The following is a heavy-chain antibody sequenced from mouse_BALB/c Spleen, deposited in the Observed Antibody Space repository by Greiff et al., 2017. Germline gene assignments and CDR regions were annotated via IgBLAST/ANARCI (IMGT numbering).Heavy chain of an antibody. CDR1: GYTFSSYR. D-gene: IGHD1-2*01. CDR2: ILPGSGST. Sequence: QVQLQQSGAELMKPGASVKITCKVTGYTFSSYRVEWVKQRPGHGLEWIGEILPGSGSTYYNEKFKGKATFTADTSSNTAYMQLSSLTSEDSAVYYCARALLLQLRKGYFDVWGAGTTVTVSS. V-gene: IGHV1-9*01. CDR3: ARALLLQLRKGYFDV. J-gene: IGHJ1*01.